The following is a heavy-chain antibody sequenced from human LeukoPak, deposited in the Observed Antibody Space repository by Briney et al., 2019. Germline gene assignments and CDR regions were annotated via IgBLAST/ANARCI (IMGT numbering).Heavy chain of an antibody. Sequence: LVKVSCKASGGTFSSYAISWVRQAPGQGLEWMGRIIPIFGTANYAQKFQGRVTITTDESTSTAYMELSSLRSEDTAVYYCARVPIIAAGGEFDYWGQGTLVTVSS. CDR2: IIPIFGTA. CDR3: ARVPIIAAGGEFDY. V-gene: IGHV1-69*05. D-gene: IGHD6-13*01. J-gene: IGHJ4*02. CDR1: GGTFSSYA.